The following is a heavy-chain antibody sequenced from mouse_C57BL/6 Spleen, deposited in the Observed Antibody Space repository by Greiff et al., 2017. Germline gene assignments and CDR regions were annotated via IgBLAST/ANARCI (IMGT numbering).Heavy chain of an antibody. V-gene: IGHV14-3*01. CDR2: IDPANGNT. Sequence: VQLKQSVAELVRPGASVKLSCTASGFNIKNTYMHWVKQRPEQGLEWIGRIDPANGNTKYAPKFPGKATITADPSSNTAYLQLSSLTSEDAAIYYCARGRPTTGYAMGDWGHGTSVAVSS. CDR3: ARGRPTTGYAMGD. D-gene: IGHD1-1*01. CDR1: GFNIKNTY. J-gene: IGHJ4*01.